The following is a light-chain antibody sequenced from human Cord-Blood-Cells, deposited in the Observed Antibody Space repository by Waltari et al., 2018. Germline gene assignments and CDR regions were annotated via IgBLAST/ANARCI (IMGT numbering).Light chain of an antibody. J-gene: IGLJ2*01. CDR1: SSHIGSTT. CDR3: AAWDDSLNGVV. Sequence: QSVLPQPPSASGTPGQRVTLSCSGSSSHIGSTTVNWYQQLPGPAPKRLIQSNNQRPSGGPDRFSGSKSGTSASLAISGLQSEDEADYYCAAWDDSLNGVVFGGGTKLTVL. CDR2: SNN. V-gene: IGLV1-44*01.